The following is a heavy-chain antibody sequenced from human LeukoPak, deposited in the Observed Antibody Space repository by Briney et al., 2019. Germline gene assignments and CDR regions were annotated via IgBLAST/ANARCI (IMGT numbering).Heavy chain of an antibody. CDR2: IIPILGIA. D-gene: IGHD6-6*01. CDR3: ARAQDLRIAARPYYYYGMDV. J-gene: IGHJ6*02. V-gene: IGHV1-69*04. CDR1: GGTFSSYA. Sequence: SVKVSCKASGGTFSSYAISWVRQAPGQGLEWMGRIIPILGIANYAQKFQGRVTITADKSTSTAYMELSSLRSEDTAVYYCARAQDLRIAARPYYYYGMDVWGQGTTVTVSS.